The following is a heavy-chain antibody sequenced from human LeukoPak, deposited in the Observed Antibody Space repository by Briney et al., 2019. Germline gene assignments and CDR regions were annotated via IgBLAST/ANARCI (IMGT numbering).Heavy chain of an antibody. CDR2: ISWDGGST. Sequence: GGSLRLSCAASGFTFDDYSMHWVRQGPGKGLEWVSVISWDGGSTSYADSVKGRFTISRDNSKNSLYLQMNSLRSEDSALYYCAKDRGGVDYWGQGTLVTVSS. J-gene: IGHJ4*02. D-gene: IGHD3-16*01. CDR1: GFTFDDYS. CDR3: AKDRGGVDY. V-gene: IGHV3-43*01.